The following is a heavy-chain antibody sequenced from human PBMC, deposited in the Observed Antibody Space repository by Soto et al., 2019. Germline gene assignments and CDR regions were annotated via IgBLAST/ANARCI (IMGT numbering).Heavy chain of an antibody. CDR2: IYYSGST. CDR1: GGSISSYY. J-gene: IGHJ5*02. V-gene: IGHV4-59*01. D-gene: IGHD2-15*01. Sequence: PSETLSLTCTVSGGSISSYYWSWIRQPPGKGLEWIGYIYYSGSTNYNPSLKSRVTISVDTSKNQFSLKLSSVTAADTAVYYCARSHGGYCSGGSCRINWFDPWGQGTLVTVSS. CDR3: ARSHGGYCSGGSCRINWFDP.